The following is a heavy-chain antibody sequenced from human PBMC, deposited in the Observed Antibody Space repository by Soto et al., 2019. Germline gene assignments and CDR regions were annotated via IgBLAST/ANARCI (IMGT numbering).Heavy chain of an antibody. V-gene: IGHV4-61*01. J-gene: IGHJ6*02. CDR1: GGSVSSGSFY. CDR2: FYDSGST. CDR3: AASAPPATNYYYAMDV. D-gene: IGHD5-12*01. Sequence: PSETLSLTCTVSGGSVSSGSFYWSWIRRPPGKGLEWIGYFYDSGSTNYNPSLRSRVTMSVDTSKNQFSLKLSSVTAADTAMYYCAASAPPATNYYYAMDVWGQGTTVTVS.